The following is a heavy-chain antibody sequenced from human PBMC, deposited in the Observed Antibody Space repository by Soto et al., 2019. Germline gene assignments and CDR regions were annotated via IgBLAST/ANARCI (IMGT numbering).Heavy chain of an antibody. Sequence: GASVKVSCKAPGYTFTSNAMHWVRQAPGQRLEWIGWIHTTYGHTKYSQSFQDRVSISRDTSASTAYMELSSLRSDDTAVYYCARDFNWGVDYWGQGTPVPSPQ. V-gene: IGHV1-3*04. D-gene: IGHD7-27*01. CDR1: GYTFTSNA. CDR2: IHTTYGHT. CDR3: ARDFNWGVDY. J-gene: IGHJ4*02.